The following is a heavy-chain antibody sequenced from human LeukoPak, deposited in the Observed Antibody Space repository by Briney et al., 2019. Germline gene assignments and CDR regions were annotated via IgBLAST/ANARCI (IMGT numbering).Heavy chain of an antibody. CDR2: INHSGST. J-gene: IGHJ6*03. V-gene: IGHV4-34*01. CDR3: ARHAAAGLYYYYYYMDV. Sequence: PSETLSLTCAVYGGSFSGYCWSWIRQPPGKGLEWIGEINHSGSTNYNPSLKSRVTISVDTSKNQFPLKLSSVTAADTAVYYCARHAAAGLYYYYYYMDVWGKGTTVTVSS. D-gene: IGHD6-13*01. CDR1: GGSFSGYC.